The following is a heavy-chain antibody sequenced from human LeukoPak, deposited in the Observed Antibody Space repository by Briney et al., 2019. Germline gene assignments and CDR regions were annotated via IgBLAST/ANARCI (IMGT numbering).Heavy chain of an antibody. Sequence: PSETLSLTCTVSGGSLSSHDWSWIRQPPGKELELIGHIHYTGTTYYNPSLNSRVTISLDTSRIQFSLKLTSVTAADTAMYYCARFSSDCSDASCYLTHWGQGTLVTVSS. CDR1: GGSLSSHD. J-gene: IGHJ4*02. CDR2: IHYTGTT. D-gene: IGHD2-2*01. V-gene: IGHV4-59*11. CDR3: ARFSSDCSDASCYLTH.